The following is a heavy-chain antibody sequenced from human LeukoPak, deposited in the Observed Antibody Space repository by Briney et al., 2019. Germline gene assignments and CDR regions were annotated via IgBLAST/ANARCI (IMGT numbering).Heavy chain of an antibody. V-gene: IGHV1-8*03. J-gene: IGHJ4*02. CDR1: GYTFTSYD. Sequence: ASVKVSCKASGYTFTSYDINWVRQATGQGLEWMGWMNPNSGNTGYAQKFQGRVTITRNTSISTAYMELSSLRSEDTAVYYCAARIAVAGDSLDYWGQGTLVTVSS. D-gene: IGHD6-19*01. CDR2: MNPNSGNT. CDR3: AARIAVAGDSLDY.